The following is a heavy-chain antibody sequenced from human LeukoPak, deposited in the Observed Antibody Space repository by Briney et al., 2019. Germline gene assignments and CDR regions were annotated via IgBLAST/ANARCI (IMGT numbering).Heavy chain of an antibody. Sequence: GRSLRLSCAASGFTFDDYAMYWVRQAPGKGLEWVSGISWNSVGIGYADSVRGRFTISRDNAKNSLYLQMNSLRAEDTAVYYCARGRTMIVLGYWGQGTLVTVSS. V-gene: IGHV3-9*01. J-gene: IGHJ4*02. CDR1: GFTFDDYA. CDR3: ARGRTMIVLGY. CDR2: ISWNSVGI. D-gene: IGHD3-22*01.